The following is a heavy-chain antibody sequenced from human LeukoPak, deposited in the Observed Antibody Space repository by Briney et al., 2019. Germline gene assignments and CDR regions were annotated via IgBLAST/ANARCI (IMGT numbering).Heavy chain of an antibody. CDR1: GGSISSSNW. CDR2: IYHSGST. CDR3: ARVFYVWGSYRHAFDY. Sequence: SGTLSLTCAVSGGSISSSNWWSWVRQPPGKGLEWIGEIYHSGSTNYNPSLKSRVTISVDKSKNQFSLKLSSVTAADTAVYYCARVFYVWGSYRHAFDYWGQGTLVTVSS. D-gene: IGHD3-16*02. V-gene: IGHV4-4*02. J-gene: IGHJ4*02.